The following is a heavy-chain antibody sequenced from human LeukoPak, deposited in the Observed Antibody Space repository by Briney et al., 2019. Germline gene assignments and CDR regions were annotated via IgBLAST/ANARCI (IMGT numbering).Heavy chain of an antibody. CDR2: ISGSGGST. Sequence: PGGSLRLSCAASGFTFSSYAMSWVRQAPGKGLEWVSAISGSGGSTYYADSVKGRFTISRDNSKNTLYLQMNSLRAEDTAVYYCTKGNDFWSGYCFDYWGQGTLVTVSS. CDR3: TKGNDFWSGYCFDY. CDR1: GFTFSSYA. V-gene: IGHV3-23*01. J-gene: IGHJ4*02. D-gene: IGHD3-3*01.